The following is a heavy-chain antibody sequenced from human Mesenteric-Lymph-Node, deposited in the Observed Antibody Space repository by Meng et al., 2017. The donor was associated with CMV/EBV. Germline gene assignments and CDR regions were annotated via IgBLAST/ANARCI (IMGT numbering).Heavy chain of an antibody. J-gene: IGHJ4*02. CDR2: IYSGTNT. D-gene: IGHD5-12*01. CDR1: GFTVSSNY. CDR3: AKAAVATTGLLDF. Sequence: GESLKISCAASGFTVSSNYMSWVRQAPGKGLEWVSVIYSGTNTYYADSVKGRFTISRDNSKNTLYLQMNSLRAEDTAVYYCAKAAVATTGLLDFWGQGTLVTVSS. V-gene: IGHV3-53*01.